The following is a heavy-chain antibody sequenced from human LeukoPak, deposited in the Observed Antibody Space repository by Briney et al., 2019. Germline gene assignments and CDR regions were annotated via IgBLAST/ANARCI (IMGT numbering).Heavy chain of an antibody. CDR3: ATLGGPYYYGMDV. CDR1: GYSISSGYY. CDR2: IYHSGST. V-gene: IGHV4-38-2*02. D-gene: IGHD3-16*01. Sequence: SETLSLTCTVSGYSISSGYYWGWIRQPPGKGLEWIGSIYHSGSTYYNPSLKSRVTISVDTSKNQFSLKLSSVTAADTAVYYCATLGGPYYYGMDVWGQGTTVTVSS. J-gene: IGHJ6*02.